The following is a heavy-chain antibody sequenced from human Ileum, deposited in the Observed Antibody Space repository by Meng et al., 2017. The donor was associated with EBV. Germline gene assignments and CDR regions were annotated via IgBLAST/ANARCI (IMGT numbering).Heavy chain of an antibody. Sequence: QVQLHESGPRLVKPSXXLSLTCSVSDDSTIRSNWWSWVRQPPGKGLEWIGEILHAGVTNYNPSLKSRVSMSVDRSRIQASLNLTSVTAADTAVYYCARDSNGDYGWVDPWGQGTLVTVSS. J-gene: IGHJ5*02. CDR1: DDSTIRSNW. CDR3: ARDSNGDYGWVDP. V-gene: IGHV4-4*02. D-gene: IGHD4-17*01. CDR2: ILHAGVT.